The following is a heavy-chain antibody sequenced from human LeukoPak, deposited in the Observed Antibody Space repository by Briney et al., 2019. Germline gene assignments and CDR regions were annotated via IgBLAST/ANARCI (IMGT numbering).Heavy chain of an antibody. CDR1: GYTFTGYY. CDR3: ARDLNVYYYGSGSDYGMDV. J-gene: IGHJ6*02. CDR2: INPNSGGT. Sequence: ASVKVSCKSSGYTFTGYYMHWVRQAPGQGLEWMGWINPNSGGTNYAQKFQGWVTMTRDTPISTAYMELSRLRSDDAAVYYCARDLNVYYYGSGSDYGMDVWGQGTTVTVSS. V-gene: IGHV1-2*04. D-gene: IGHD3-10*01.